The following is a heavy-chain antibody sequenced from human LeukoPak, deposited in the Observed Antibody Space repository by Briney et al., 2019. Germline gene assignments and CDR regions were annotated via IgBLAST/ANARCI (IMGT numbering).Heavy chain of an antibody. V-gene: IGHV3-53*04. J-gene: IGHJ4*02. Sequence: GGSLRLSWAASGXTVSSNYMSWVRQAPGKGLEWVSVIYSGGSTYYADSVKGRFSISRHNSKNTLYLQMNSLRAEDTAVYYCAVWYGDFFDYWGQGTLVTVSS. CDR3: AVWYGDFFDY. CDR2: IYSGGST. CDR1: GXTVSSNY. D-gene: IGHD4-17*01.